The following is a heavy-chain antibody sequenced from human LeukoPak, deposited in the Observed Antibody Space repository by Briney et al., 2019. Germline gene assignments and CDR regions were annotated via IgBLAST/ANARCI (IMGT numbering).Heavy chain of an antibody. CDR1: GGSISSSSYY. D-gene: IGHD2-2*01. CDR3: ARLPCGSTSCYGGFDY. V-gene: IGHV4-39*01. CDR2: IYYSGST. J-gene: IGHJ4*02. Sequence: SGPGLVKPSETLSLTCTVSGGSISSSSYYWGWIRQPPGKGLEWIGSIYYSGSTYYNPSLKSRVTISVDTSKNRFSLKLSSVTAADTAVYYCARLPCGSTSCYGGFDYWGQGTLVTVSS.